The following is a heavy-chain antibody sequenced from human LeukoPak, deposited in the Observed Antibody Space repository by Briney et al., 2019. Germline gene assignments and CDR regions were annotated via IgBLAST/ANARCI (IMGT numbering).Heavy chain of an antibody. D-gene: IGHD6-19*01. CDR1: GGSIGGHTFY. V-gene: IGHV4-39*01. Sequence: SETLSLTCNVSGGSIGGHTFYWDWIRQPSGKGLEWIATIYYNGNTFYNPSLKSRVAISIDMSKSQFSLHLSSVTAADTAIYYCARLTALAGHRGAFDIWGPGTMVTVSS. J-gene: IGHJ3*02. CDR2: IYYNGNT. CDR3: ARLTALAGHRGAFDI.